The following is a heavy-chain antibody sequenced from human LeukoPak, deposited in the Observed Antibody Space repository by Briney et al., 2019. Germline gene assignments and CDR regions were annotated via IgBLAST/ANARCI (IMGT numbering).Heavy chain of an antibody. CDR3: ARDNSDDFWSGYIS. V-gene: IGHV3-21*01. D-gene: IGHD3-3*01. CDR1: GFTFSSYS. J-gene: IGHJ4*02. Sequence: GGSLRLSCAASGFTFSSYSMNWVRQAPGKGLECVSSISSSSSYIYYADSVKGRFTISRDNAKNSLYLKMNSLRAEDTAVYYCARDNSDDFWSGYISWGQGTLVTVSP. CDR2: ISSSSSYI.